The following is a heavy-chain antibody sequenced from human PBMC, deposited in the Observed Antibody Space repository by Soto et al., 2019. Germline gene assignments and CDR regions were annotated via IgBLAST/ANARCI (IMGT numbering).Heavy chain of an antibody. V-gene: IGHV3-23*01. D-gene: IGHD2-2*01. J-gene: IGHJ4*02. CDR2: ISGSGSGT. CDR3: AKDLRGSRTPRGSYFDY. CDR1: GFTFSSYS. Sequence: GGSLRLSCAASGFTFSSYSMYWVRQAPGKGLEWVSGISGSGSGTYYADSVKGRFTISRDNSKNTLYLQMNSLRAEDTAVYYCAKDLRGSRTPRGSYFDYWGQGTLVTVSS.